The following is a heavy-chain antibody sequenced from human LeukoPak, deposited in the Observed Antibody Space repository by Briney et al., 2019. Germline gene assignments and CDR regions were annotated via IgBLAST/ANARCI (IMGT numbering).Heavy chain of an antibody. D-gene: IGHD3-3*01. CDR3: ARAYDFWSDNWFDP. CDR1: GGSFSGYY. CDR2: INHSGST. V-gene: IGHV4-34*01. J-gene: IGHJ5*02. Sequence: PSETLSLTCAVYGGSFSGYYWSWIRQPPGKGLEWIGEINHSGSTNYNPSLKSRVTISVDTSKNQFSLKLSSVTAADTAVYYCARAYDFWSDNWFDPWGQGTLVTVSS.